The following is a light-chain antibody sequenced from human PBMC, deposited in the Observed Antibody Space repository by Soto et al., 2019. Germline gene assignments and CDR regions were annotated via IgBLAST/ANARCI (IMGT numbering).Light chain of an antibody. J-gene: IGKJ1*01. Sequence: EIVMTQSAATLSESPGERATLSCRASQSVSSNLAWYQQKPGQAPRLLIYGASTRATGIPARFSGSGSGTEFTLTLSSLQSEDFAVYYCQQYNNWPRGTFGQGTKV. CDR2: GAS. CDR1: QSVSSN. CDR3: QQYNNWPRGT. V-gene: IGKV3-15*01.